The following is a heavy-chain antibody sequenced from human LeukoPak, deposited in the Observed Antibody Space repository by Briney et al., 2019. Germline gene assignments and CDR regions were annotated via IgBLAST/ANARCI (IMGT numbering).Heavy chain of an antibody. J-gene: IGHJ6*03. V-gene: IGHV4-59*01. Sequence: SETLSLTCTVSGGSIRSYYWSWIRQPPGKGLEWIGYIYYSENTDYNPSLRSRVTISVDTSNNQFSLKVNSMTAADTAVYYCARAGSGSNPMDDYYYMDVWGKGTTVTVS. D-gene: IGHD3-10*01. CDR3: ARAGSGSNPMDDYYYMDV. CDR2: IYYSENT. CDR1: GGSIRSYY.